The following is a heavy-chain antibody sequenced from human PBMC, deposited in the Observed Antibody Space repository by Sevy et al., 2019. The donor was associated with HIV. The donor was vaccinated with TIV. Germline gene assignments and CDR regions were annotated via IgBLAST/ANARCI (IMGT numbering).Heavy chain of an antibody. D-gene: IGHD5-18*01. Sequence: GGSLRLSCAASGFTFNTYSVNWVRQAPGKGLEWVSYISSSGSTIYYADSVQGRFTISRDNAKNSLYLQMNSLRDEDTAVYFCAGARQYRSLYGLDVWGQGTTVTVSS. J-gene: IGHJ6*02. CDR2: ISSSGSTI. CDR1: GFTFNTYS. CDR3: AGARQYRSLYGLDV. V-gene: IGHV3-48*02.